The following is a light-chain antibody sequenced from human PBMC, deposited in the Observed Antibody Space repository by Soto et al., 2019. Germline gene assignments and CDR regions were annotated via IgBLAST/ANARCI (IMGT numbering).Light chain of an antibody. CDR3: HQYGSLYT. CDR2: GAS. J-gene: IGKJ2*01. V-gene: IGKV3-20*01. Sequence: ESVLTQSPGTLSLSPGESATLSCRASQSVSSSYLAWYQQKPGQAPRLLIYGASSRATGIPDRFSGSGSGTDFTLTISRLEPEDFAVYYCHQYGSLYTFGQGTKLEIK. CDR1: QSVSSSY.